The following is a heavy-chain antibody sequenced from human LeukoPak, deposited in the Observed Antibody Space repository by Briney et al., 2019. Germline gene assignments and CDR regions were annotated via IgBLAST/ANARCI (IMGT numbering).Heavy chain of an antibody. J-gene: IGHJ4*02. D-gene: IGHD1-26*01. CDR1: SGSFSGYY. V-gene: IGHV4-34*01. CDR2: INHSGSA. CDR3: ARGPAKDRRWEY. Sequence: SETLSLTCAVYSGSFSGYYWSWIRQPPGKGLEWIGEINHSGSANYNPSLKSRVTISVDRSKNQFSLKLSSVTAADTAVYYCARGPAKDRRWEYWGQGTLVTVSS.